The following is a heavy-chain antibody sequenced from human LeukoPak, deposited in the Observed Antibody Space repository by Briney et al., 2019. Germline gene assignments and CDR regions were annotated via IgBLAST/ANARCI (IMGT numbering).Heavy chain of an antibody. CDR1: GGSISSHY. CDR2: IYYSGST. CDR3: ANSSSGWYYFDY. V-gene: IGHV4-59*11. J-gene: IGHJ4*02. Sequence: SETLSLTCTVSGGSISSHYWSWIRQPPGKGLEWIGYIYYSGSTNYNPSLKSRVTISVDTSRNQFSLKVSSVTAADTAVYYCANSSSGWYYFDYWGQGTLVTVSS. D-gene: IGHD6-19*01.